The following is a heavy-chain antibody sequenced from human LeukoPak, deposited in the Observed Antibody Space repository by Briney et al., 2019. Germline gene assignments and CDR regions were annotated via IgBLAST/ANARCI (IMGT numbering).Heavy chain of an antibody. CDR1: GFTFRSYG. D-gene: IGHD3-22*01. J-gene: IGHJ4*02. CDR2: IQYDGTNK. V-gene: IGHV3-30*02. Sequence: PGGSLRLSCAASGFTFRSYGMYWVRQAPGKGLEWVALIQYDGTNKYYADSVKGRFTISRDNSKNTLYLQMNSLRAEGTAVYYCAKDGIFFHYYDSSGYSHLNSWGQGTLVTVSS. CDR3: AKDGIFFHYYDSSGYSHLNS.